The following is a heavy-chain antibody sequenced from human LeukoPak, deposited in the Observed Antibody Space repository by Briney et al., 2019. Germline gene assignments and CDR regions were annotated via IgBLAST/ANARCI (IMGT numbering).Heavy chain of an antibody. Sequence: GGSLRLSCAASGFTFSSYAMSWVRQAPGKGLEWVSAISGSGGSTYYADSVKGRFTISRDNSKNTLYLQMNSLRAEDTAVYYCAKVREQWLVPHPFDYWGQGTLVTVSS. CDR2: ISGSGGST. J-gene: IGHJ4*02. CDR1: GFTFSSYA. V-gene: IGHV3-23*01. CDR3: AKVREQWLVPHPFDY. D-gene: IGHD6-19*01.